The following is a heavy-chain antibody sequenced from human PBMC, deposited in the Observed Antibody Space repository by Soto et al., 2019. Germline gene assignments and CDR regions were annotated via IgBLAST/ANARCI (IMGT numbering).Heavy chain of an antibody. CDR1: GGTFSSYA. V-gene: IGHV1-69*01. Sequence: QVQLVQSGAEVKKPGSSVKVSCKASGGTFSSYAISWVRQAPGQGLEWMGGIIPIFGTANYAQKFQGRVTITAEESTSTAYMELSSLRSEDTAVYYCARVTVSAMVTYAYYYYGMDVWGQGTTVTVSS. D-gene: IGHD5-18*01. CDR2: IIPIFGTA. CDR3: ARVTVSAMVTYAYYYYGMDV. J-gene: IGHJ6*02.